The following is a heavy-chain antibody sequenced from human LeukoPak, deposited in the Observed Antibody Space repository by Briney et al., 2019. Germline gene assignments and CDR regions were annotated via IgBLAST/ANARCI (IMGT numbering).Heavy chain of an antibody. CDR3: AKASVGTTGGTFDY. V-gene: IGHV3-23*01. J-gene: IGHJ4*02. Sequence: GGSLRLSCAASGFTSSSYAMSWVRQAPGKGLEWVSGISSSGGSTYYADSVKGRFTISRDNSKNTLYLQMNSVRAEDTAVYYCAKASVGTTGGTFDYWGQGTLVTVSS. D-gene: IGHD1-26*01. CDR1: GFTSSSYA. CDR2: ISSSGGST.